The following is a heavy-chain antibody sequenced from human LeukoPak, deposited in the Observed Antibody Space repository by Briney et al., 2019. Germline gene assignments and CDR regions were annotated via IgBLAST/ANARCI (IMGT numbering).Heavy chain of an antibody. Sequence: ASVKVSCKASGYTFTGYYMHWVRQAPGQGLEWMGWINPNSGSTGYAQKFQGRVTMTRNTSISTAYMELSSLRSEDTAVYYCAREGSMDVWGQGTTVTVSS. CDR1: GYTFTGYY. CDR2: INPNSGST. V-gene: IGHV1-8*02. J-gene: IGHJ6*02. CDR3: AREGSMDV.